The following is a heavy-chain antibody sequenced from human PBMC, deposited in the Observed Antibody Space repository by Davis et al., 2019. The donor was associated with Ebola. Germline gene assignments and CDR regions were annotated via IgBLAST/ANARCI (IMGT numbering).Heavy chain of an antibody. CDR2: IFHSGDT. D-gene: IGHD4-17*01. J-gene: IGHJ4*02. Sequence: LRLSCAASGFTFNKYAMSWVRQAPGKGLEWIGYIFHSGDTFYTPSLKSRVTISADRSKNQFSLKVSSVTAADTAVYYCAGYGDYFLGWGQGTLVTVSS. CDR1: GFTFNKYA. CDR3: AGYGDYFLG. V-gene: IGHV4-30-2*01.